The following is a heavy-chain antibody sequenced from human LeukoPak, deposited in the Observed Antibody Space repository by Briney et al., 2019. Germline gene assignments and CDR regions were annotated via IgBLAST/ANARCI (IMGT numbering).Heavy chain of an antibody. CDR3: ARAVDYYGSGSYYKRWFDP. CDR2: ISYSGST. V-gene: IGHV4-30-4*08. CDR1: GGSISSGDYY. D-gene: IGHD3-10*01. Sequence: SQTLSLTCTVSGGSISSGDYYWGWVRQPPGKGLGWIGYISYSGSTYYNPSLKSRVTISLDTSKNQFSLKLSSVTAADTAVYYCARAVDYYGSGSYYKRWFDPWGQGTLVTVSS. J-gene: IGHJ5*02.